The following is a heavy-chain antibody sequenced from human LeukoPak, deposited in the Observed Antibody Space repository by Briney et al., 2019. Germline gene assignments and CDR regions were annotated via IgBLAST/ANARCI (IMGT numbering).Heavy chain of an antibody. CDR2: INGDGNNA. V-gene: IGHV3-74*01. J-gene: IGHJ4*02. D-gene: IGHD1/OR15-1a*01. Sequence: GGSLRLSCAASGFTLSSYWMHWVRQVPGKGLVWVSQINGDGNNAYYADSVKGRFTISRDNAKNTLYLQVNNLRAEDTAVYYCAKQMRDWGQGTLVTVSS. CDR3: AKQMRD. CDR1: GFTLSSYW.